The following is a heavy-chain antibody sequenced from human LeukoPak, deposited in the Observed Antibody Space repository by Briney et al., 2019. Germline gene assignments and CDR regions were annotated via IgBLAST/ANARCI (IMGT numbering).Heavy chain of an antibody. V-gene: IGHV4-59*01. Sequence: PSETLSLTCTVSGGSISSYYWSWLRQPPGKGLEWIGYIYYSGSTNYNPSLKSRLTITVDTSNNQSSLKLSSETAADTAVYYCARDWIGYFGGAFDIWGQGEMVTVSS. D-gene: IGHD3-3*01. CDR3: ARDWIGYFGGAFDI. CDR2: IYYSGST. J-gene: IGHJ3*02. CDR1: GGSISSYY.